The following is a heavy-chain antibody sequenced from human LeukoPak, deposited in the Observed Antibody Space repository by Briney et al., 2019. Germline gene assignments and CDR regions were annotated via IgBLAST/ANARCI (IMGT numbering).Heavy chain of an antibody. Sequence: PGGSLRLSCVASGFTFSSNWMHWVRQAPGKGLVWVSRINSDESRTSYADSVKGRFTIPRDNAKNTLYLQMNSLRVEDTAVYYCARLGGYSGYDLLYYYYYYMDVWGKGTTVTVSS. D-gene: IGHD5-12*01. CDR3: ARLGGYSGYDLLYYYYYYMDV. CDR2: INSDESRT. J-gene: IGHJ6*03. V-gene: IGHV3-74*01. CDR1: GFTFSSNW.